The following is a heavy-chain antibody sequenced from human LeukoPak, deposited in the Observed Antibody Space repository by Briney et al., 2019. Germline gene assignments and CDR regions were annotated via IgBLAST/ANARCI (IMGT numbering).Heavy chain of an antibody. CDR3: ARVRVGGTNYFDS. D-gene: IGHD1-1*01. CDR2: INEDGGST. J-gene: IGHJ4*02. CDR1: GFMFHDYA. V-gene: IGHV3-43*02. Sequence: WGSLRLSCAAPGFMFHDYAIHWVRQAPGKGLEWVSLINEDGGSTFYADSVKGRFTISRENAKNSLYLQMNSLRAEDTAVYFCARVRVGGTNYFDSWGQGTLVTVSS.